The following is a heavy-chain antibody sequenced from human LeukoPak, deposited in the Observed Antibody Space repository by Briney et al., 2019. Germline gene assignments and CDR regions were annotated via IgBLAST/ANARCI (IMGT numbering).Heavy chain of an antibody. CDR1: GFTFTRTA. CDR2: IVVGSGNT. D-gene: IGHD2-15*01. J-gene: IGHJ5*02. Sequence: GTSVKVSCKASGFTFTRTAVQWVRQARGQRLEWMGWIVVGSGNTNYAQKFQERVTITRDMSTSTAYMELSSLRSEDTAVYYCAAESKAGSPPWFDPWGQGTLVTVSS. CDR3: AAESKAGSPPWFDP. V-gene: IGHV1-58*01.